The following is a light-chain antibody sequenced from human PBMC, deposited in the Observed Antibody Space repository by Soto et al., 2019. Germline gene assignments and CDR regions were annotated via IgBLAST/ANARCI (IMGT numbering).Light chain of an antibody. V-gene: IGLV1-40*01. CDR3: QSYDSSLSV. J-gene: IGLJ2*01. Sequence: QSVLTEPPLVSGAPGQRVTISCTGSRSNIGAGYDVHWYQQLPGTAPKLLIYGNSNRPSGVPDRFSGSKSGTSASLAITGLQAEDEADSYCQSYDSSLSVFGGGTKLTVL. CDR2: GNS. CDR1: RSNIGAGYD.